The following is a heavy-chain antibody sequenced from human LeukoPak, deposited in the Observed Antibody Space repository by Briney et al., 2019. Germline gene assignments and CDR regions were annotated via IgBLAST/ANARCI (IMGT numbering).Heavy chain of an antibody. J-gene: IGHJ3*02. CDR3: ARVAHMLRGSDAFDI. V-gene: IGHV4-31*03. Sequence: SETLSLTRTVSGGSISSGGYYWSWIRQHPGKGLEWIGYIYYSGGTYYNPSLKSRVTISVDTSKNQFSLKLSSVTAADTAVYYCARVAHMLRGSDAFDIWGQGTMVTVS. CDR2: IYYSGGT. D-gene: IGHD3-10*01. CDR1: GGSISSGGYY.